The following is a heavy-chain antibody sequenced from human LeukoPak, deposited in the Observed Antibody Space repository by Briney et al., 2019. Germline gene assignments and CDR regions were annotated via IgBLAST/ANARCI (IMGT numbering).Heavy chain of an antibody. CDR3: ARGGSSGSIFDY. CDR1: GFTFSNYW. D-gene: IGHD3-22*01. Sequence: PGGSLRLSCAASGFTFSNYWMTWVRQAPGKGLEWVANINQDGSEKYYVDSVTGRFTISRDNAKNSLYLQMNSPRAEDTAVYYCARGGSSGSIFDYWGQGTLVIVSS. CDR2: INQDGSEK. J-gene: IGHJ4*02. V-gene: IGHV3-7*01.